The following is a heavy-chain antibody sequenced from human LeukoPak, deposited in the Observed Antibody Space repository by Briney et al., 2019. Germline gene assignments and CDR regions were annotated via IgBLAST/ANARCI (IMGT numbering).Heavy chain of an antibody. Sequence: PGGSLRLSCAASGFTFSSYAMSWVRQAPGKGLEWVSAISGSGAGTYYADSVKGRFTISRDNSKNTLYLQMNSLRAEDTAVYYCAKSSRAATDSFDCWGQGTLVTVSS. J-gene: IGHJ4*02. CDR2: ISGSGAGT. CDR1: GFTFSSYA. V-gene: IGHV3-23*01. D-gene: IGHD2-21*01. CDR3: AKSSRAATDSFDC.